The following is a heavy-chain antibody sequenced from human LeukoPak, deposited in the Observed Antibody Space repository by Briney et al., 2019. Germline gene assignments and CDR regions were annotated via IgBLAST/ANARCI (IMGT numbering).Heavy chain of an antibody. CDR3: ASNIGRDYYDSSGSLDY. Sequence: ASVKVSCKASGYTFTSYDINWVRQATGQGLEWMGWMNPNSGNTGYAQKFQGRVTITRNTSISTAYMELSSLRSEDTAVYYCASNIGRDYYDSSGSLDYWGQGTLVTVSS. CDR2: MNPNSGNT. D-gene: IGHD3-22*01. V-gene: IGHV1-8*03. CDR1: GYTFTSYD. J-gene: IGHJ4*02.